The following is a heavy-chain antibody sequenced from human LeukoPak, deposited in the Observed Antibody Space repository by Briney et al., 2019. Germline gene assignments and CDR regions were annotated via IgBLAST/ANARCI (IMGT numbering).Heavy chain of an antibody. D-gene: IGHD5-12*01. CDR1: GGSFSGYY. J-gene: IGHJ6*03. Sequence: SETLSLTCAVYGGSFSGYYWTWIRHTPEKGLEWIGEMNPSGSTNYNPSLKSRVTISVDTSKNQFSLKLSSVTAADTAVYYCARADIVATIGGYYYYMDVWGKGTTVTVSS. CDR3: ARADIVATIGGYYYYMDV. CDR2: MNPSGST. V-gene: IGHV4-34*01.